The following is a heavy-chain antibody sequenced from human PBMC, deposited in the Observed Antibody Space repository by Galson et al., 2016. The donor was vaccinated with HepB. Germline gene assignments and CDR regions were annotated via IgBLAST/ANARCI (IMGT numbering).Heavy chain of an antibody. CDR3: ARSLGTRGDSYFYFLH. D-gene: IGHD2-21*02. CDR2: VIPIFGTT. CDR1: GGSYSSYG. Sequence: SVKVSCKASGGSYSSYGISWVRQAPGRGLEWMGGVIPIFGTTLYAQEFQDRLNITADESTGTAYMELSSLRSADTAFYYCARSLGTRGDSYFYFLHWGQGTLVTVSS. V-gene: IGHV1-69*13. J-gene: IGHJ1*01.